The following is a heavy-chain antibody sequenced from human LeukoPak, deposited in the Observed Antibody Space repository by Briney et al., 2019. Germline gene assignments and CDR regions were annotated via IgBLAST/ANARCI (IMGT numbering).Heavy chain of an antibody. Sequence: PGGSLRLSCAASGFTFSSYSMNWVRQAPGKGLEWVSVIYSGGSTYYADSVKGRFTISRDNSKNTLYLQMNSLRAEDTAVYYCARFYSSRDAAFDIWGQGTMVTVSS. CDR1: GFTFSSYS. CDR3: ARFYSSRDAAFDI. V-gene: IGHV3-66*01. CDR2: IYSGGST. J-gene: IGHJ3*02. D-gene: IGHD6-13*01.